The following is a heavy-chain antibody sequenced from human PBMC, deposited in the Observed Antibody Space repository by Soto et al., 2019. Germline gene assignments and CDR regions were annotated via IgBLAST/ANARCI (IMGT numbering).Heavy chain of an antibody. CDR2: ISGSGGST. Sequence: EVQLLESGGGLVQPGGSLRLSCAASGFTFSSYAMSWVRQAPGKELEWVSAISGSGGSTYYADSVKGRFTISRDNSKNTLYLQMNSLRAEDTAVYYCAKTQGPYDFWSGYYENDYWGQGTLVTVSS. CDR3: AKTQGPYDFWSGYYENDY. J-gene: IGHJ4*02. CDR1: GFTFSSYA. V-gene: IGHV3-23*01. D-gene: IGHD3-3*01.